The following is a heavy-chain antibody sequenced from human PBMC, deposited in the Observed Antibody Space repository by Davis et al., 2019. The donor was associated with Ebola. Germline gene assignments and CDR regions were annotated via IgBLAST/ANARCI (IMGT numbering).Heavy chain of an antibody. V-gene: IGHV3-64*02. Sequence: PGGSLRLSCAASGFIFSSYAMHWVRQAPGKGLEYVSAINSNGGNTYYADSVKGRFTISRDNSKNTLYLQMGSLRAEDMAVYYCAKGPELGAEYFQHWGQGTLVTVSS. CDR2: INSNGGNT. D-gene: IGHD1-26*01. CDR1: GFIFSSYA. CDR3: AKGPELGAEYFQH. J-gene: IGHJ1*01.